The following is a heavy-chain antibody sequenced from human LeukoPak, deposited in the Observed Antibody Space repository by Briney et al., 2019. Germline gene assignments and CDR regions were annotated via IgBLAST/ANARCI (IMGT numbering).Heavy chain of an antibody. CDR1: GFTFSSYV. D-gene: IGHD3-3*01. CDR2: IGSSSSYI. Sequence: GGSLRLSCAASGFTFSSYVMNWVRQAPGRGLEWVSSIGSSSSYIYYADSMKGRFTISRDNAKKSLYLQMNSLRAADTAVYYCARVLAYYDFWSGYSDYWGQGTLVTVSS. V-gene: IGHV3-21*01. J-gene: IGHJ4*01. CDR3: ARVLAYYDFWSGYSDY.